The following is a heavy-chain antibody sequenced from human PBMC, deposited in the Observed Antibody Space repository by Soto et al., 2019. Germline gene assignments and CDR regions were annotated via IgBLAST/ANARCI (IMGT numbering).Heavy chain of an antibody. V-gene: IGHV4-39*01. J-gene: IGHJ4*02. CDR2: IYYSGST. D-gene: IGHD4-17*01. CDR3: ARSMTTVVTLDY. CDR1: GGSISSSSYY. Sequence: QLQLQESGPGLVKPSETLSLTCTVSGGSISSSSYYWGWIRQPPGKGLEWIGSIYYSGSTYYNPSPQSRTXXXGXXSKNPFSLKLSPWNAADTAVDYCARSMTTVVTLDYWGQGTLVTVSS.